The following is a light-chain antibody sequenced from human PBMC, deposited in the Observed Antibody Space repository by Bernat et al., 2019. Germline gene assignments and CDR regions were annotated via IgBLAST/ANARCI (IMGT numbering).Light chain of an antibody. CDR3: CSFAGSGTLI. J-gene: IGLJ2*01. CDR2: EGS. CDR1: SSDVGTYNL. Sequence: QSALTQPASVSGSPGQSITISCTGTSSDVGTYNLFSWYQQHPGEAPKLIIYEGSKRPSGVSNRFSGSKSGNTASLTISGLQAEDEADYYCCSFAGSGTLIFGGGSKVTVL. V-gene: IGLV2-23*01.